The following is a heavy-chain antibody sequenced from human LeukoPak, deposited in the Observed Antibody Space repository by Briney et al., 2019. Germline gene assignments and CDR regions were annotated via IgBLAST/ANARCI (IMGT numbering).Heavy chain of an antibody. CDR3: ARDSPLGYCSSTSCYTGAFDY. V-gene: IGHV3-30-3*01. Sequence: GRFLRLSCAASGFTFSSYAMHWVRQAPGKGLEWVAVISYDGSNKYYADSVKGRFTISRDNSKNTLYLQMNSLRAEDTAVYYCARDSPLGYCSSTSCYTGAFDYWGQGTLVTVSS. CDR2: ISYDGSNK. D-gene: IGHD2-2*02. CDR1: GFTFSSYA. J-gene: IGHJ4*02.